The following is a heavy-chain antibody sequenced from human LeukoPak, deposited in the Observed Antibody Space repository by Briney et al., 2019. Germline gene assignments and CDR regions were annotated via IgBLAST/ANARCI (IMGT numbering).Heavy chain of an antibody. CDR2: ISSSSDYV. Sequence: TGGSLRLSCAASGFTFSSESMNWVRQAPGKGLDWVSSISSSSDYVYYADSVKGRFTISRDNSKNTLYLQMNSLRAEDTAVYYCAKADCSTTSCYFDPWGQGTLVTVSS. CDR3: AKADCSTTSCYFDP. V-gene: IGHV3-21*01. CDR1: GFTFSSES. J-gene: IGHJ5*02. D-gene: IGHD2-2*01.